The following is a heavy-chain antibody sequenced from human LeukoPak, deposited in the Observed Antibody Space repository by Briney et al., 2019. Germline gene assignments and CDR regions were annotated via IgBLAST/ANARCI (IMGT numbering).Heavy chain of an antibody. J-gene: IGHJ5*02. CDR2: IIPIFGTA. Sequence: ASVKVSCKASGGTFSSYAISWVRQAPGQGLEWMGGIIPIFGTANYAQKFQGRVTITADESTSTAYMELSSLRSEDTAVYYCARVLVPAAIRNNWFAPWGQGTLVTVFS. CDR3: ARVLVPAAIRNNWFAP. V-gene: IGHV1-69*01. CDR1: GGTFSSYA. D-gene: IGHD2-2*02.